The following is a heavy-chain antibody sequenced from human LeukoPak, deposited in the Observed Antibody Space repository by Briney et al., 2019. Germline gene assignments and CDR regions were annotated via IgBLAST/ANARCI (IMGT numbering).Heavy chain of an antibody. J-gene: IGHJ4*02. CDR1: GFTFSSYA. CDR2: VFGSGGNT. D-gene: IGHD3-10*01. CDR3: AKGALGTFYSHFDS. V-gene: IGHV3-23*01. Sequence: PGASLRLSCAASGFTFSSYALNWVRQAPGKGLEWVSAVFGSGGNTYYADSVKGRFTISRENSNNPLYLQMGSLRAEDAAIYYCAKGALGTFYSHFDSWGQGTMVTVSS.